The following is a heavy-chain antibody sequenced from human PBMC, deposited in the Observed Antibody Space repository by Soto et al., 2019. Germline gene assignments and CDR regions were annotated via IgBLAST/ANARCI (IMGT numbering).Heavy chain of an antibody. V-gene: IGHV4-30-4*01. Sequence: PSETLSLTCTVSGGSISSGDYYWSWIRQPPGKGLEWIGYIYYSGSTYYNPSLKSRVTISVDTSKNQFSLKLSSVTAADTAVYYCAGGYCSGGSCYLEEYYYYGMDVWGQATTVTVS. J-gene: IGHJ6*02. CDR2: IYYSGST. D-gene: IGHD2-15*01. CDR1: GGSISSGDYY. CDR3: AGGYCSGGSCYLEEYYYYGMDV.